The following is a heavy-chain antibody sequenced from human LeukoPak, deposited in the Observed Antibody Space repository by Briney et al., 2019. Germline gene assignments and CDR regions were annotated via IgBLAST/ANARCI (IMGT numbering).Heavy chain of an antibody. J-gene: IGHJ2*01. Sequence: ASVKVSCKASGYTFTSYDINWVRQATGQGLEWMGWMNPNSGNTGYAQKFQGRVTITRNTSISTAYMELSSLRSEDTAVYYCATALIVVVPAADYWYFDLWGRGTLVTVSS. V-gene: IGHV1-8*03. D-gene: IGHD2-2*01. CDR3: ATALIVVVPAADYWYFDL. CDR2: MNPNSGNT. CDR1: GYTFTSYD.